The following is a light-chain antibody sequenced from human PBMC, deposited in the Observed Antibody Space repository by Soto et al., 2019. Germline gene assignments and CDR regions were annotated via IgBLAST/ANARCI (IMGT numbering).Light chain of an antibody. V-gene: IGKV1-39*01. Sequence: DIQMTQSPPSLSASVGDRVTITCRASQSISGYLNWYQQKPGKAPKVLIYAASSLQTGVPSRFSGSGSGTDFTLTISSLQPEDFATYFCQQSYSSPDTFGRGTKLEIK. CDR1: QSISGY. J-gene: IGKJ2*01. CDR2: AAS. CDR3: QQSYSSPDT.